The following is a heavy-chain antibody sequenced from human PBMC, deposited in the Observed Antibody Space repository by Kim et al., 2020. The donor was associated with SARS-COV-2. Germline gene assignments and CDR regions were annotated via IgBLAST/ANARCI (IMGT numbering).Heavy chain of an antibody. Sequence: KFQGRVTMTRDTSISTAYMELSRLRSDDTAVYYCARWSHDILTGTNWFDPWGQGTLVTVSS. J-gene: IGHJ5*02. D-gene: IGHD3-9*01. CDR3: ARWSHDILTGTNWFDP. V-gene: IGHV1-2*02.